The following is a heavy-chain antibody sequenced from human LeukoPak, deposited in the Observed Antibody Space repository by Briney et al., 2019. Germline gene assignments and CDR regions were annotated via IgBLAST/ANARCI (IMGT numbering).Heavy chain of an antibody. CDR1: GFSFSSNG. V-gene: IGHV3-33*01. J-gene: IGHJ4*02. D-gene: IGHD4-11*01. CDR3: ARVSDYSNYFDY. Sequence: GGSLRLSCAASGFSFSSNGMHWVRQAPGKGLEWVAVIWYDGSNKYYADSVKGRFTISRDNSKNTLYLQMNSLGAEDTAAYYCARVSDYSNYFDYWGQGTLVTVSS. CDR2: IWYDGSNK.